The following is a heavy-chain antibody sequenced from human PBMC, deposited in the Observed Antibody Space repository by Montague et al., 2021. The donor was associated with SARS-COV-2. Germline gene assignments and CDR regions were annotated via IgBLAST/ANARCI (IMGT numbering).Heavy chain of an antibody. CDR1: GASISTGIYD. V-gene: IGHV4-61*02. D-gene: IGHD1-26*01. J-gene: IGHJ4*02. CDR2: IGTTGXT. CDR3: ARFGSGTLEFDL. Sequence: TLSLTCTVAGASISTGIYDWSWIRQPAGKGLEWIGRIGTTGXTXYXXXXESRVFMSVDTSTNQFSLSLTSVTAADTAVYFCARFGSGTLEFDLWGQGTLATVSS.